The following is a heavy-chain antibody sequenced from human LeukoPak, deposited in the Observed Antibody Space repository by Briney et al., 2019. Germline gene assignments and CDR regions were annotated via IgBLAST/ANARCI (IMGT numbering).Heavy chain of an antibody. CDR1: GFTFDDYA. V-gene: IGHV3-9*01. Sequence: PGGSLRLSCAASGFTFDDYAMHWVRQAPGKGLEWVSGISWNSGSIGYADSVKGRFTISRDNAKNSLYLQMNSLRAEDTALYYCAKGAESDIVATIGAMGIDYWGQGTLVTVSS. CDR3: AKGAESDIVATIGAMGIDY. CDR2: ISWNSGSI. J-gene: IGHJ4*02. D-gene: IGHD5-12*01.